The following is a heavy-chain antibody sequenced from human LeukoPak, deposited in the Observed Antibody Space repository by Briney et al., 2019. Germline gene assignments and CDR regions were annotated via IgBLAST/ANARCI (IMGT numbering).Heavy chain of an antibody. Sequence: SQTLSLTCTVSGGPISSSSYYWSWIRQPPGNGLEWIVSISYSAPTTYPPSLNNPATICADTTTNQLSLKLISATAADTSVYYCASHYRLSYSSSWPWGQGTLVTVSS. V-gene: IGHV4-39*01. CDR2: ISYSAPT. D-gene: IGHD6-13*01. CDR3: ASHYRLSYSSSWP. CDR1: GGPISSSSYY. J-gene: IGHJ5*02.